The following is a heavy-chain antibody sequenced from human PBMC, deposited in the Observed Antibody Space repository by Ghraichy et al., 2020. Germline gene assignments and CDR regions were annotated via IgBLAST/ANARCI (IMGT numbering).Heavy chain of an antibody. J-gene: IGHJ4*02. CDR2: IYWDDDK. Sequence: SGPTLVKPTQTLMLTCTFSGFSLTTSGVGVGWLRQPPGKALEWLALIYWDDDKRYSPSLKNRLTITKDTSKNQVVLTMTNMDPVDTATYYCAHSPHYYGSGSSYKIVTLTPNFDYWGQGTLVTVSS. D-gene: IGHD3-10*01. CDR1: GFSLTTSGVG. CDR3: AHSPHYYGSGSSYKIVTLTPNFDY. V-gene: IGHV2-5*02.